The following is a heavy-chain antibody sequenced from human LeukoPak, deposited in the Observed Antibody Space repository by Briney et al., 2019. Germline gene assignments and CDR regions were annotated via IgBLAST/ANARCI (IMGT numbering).Heavy chain of an antibody. D-gene: IGHD6-25*01. CDR1: GFTFSSYA. J-gene: IGHJ6*03. Sequence: GGSLRLSCAASGFTFSSYAMSWVRQAPGKGLEWVSAISGSGGSTYYADSVKGRFTISRDNSKNTLYLQMNSLRAEDTAVYYCAKDTPQRSARGYYYYVDVWGKGTTVTVSS. CDR2: ISGSGGST. V-gene: IGHV3-23*01. CDR3: AKDTPQRSARGYYYYVDV.